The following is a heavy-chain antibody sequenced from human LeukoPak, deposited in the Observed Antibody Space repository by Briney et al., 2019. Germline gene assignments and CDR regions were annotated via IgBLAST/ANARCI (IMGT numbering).Heavy chain of an antibody. CDR3: ARDIVVVVAAAILWDY. Sequence: GASVKVSCKASGYTFTGYYMHWVRQAPGQGLEWMGWINPNSGGTNYAQKLQGRVTMTTDTSTSTAYMELRSLRSDDTAVYYCARDIVVVVAAAILWDYWGQGTLVTVSS. D-gene: IGHD2-15*01. CDR2: INPNSGGT. V-gene: IGHV1-2*02. CDR1: GYTFTGYY. J-gene: IGHJ4*02.